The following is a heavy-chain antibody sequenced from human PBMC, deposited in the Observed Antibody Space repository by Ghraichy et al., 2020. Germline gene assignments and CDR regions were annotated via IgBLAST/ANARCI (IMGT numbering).Heavy chain of an antibody. Sequence: GGSLRLSCAASGFTFSSYAMHWVRQAPGKGLEWVAVISYDGSNKYYADSVKGRFTISRDNSKNTLYLQMNSLRAEDTAVYYCARRGIAVAGDYYYGMDVWGQGTTVTVSS. CDR1: GFTFSSYA. CDR2: ISYDGSNK. J-gene: IGHJ6*02. V-gene: IGHV3-30-3*01. CDR3: ARRGIAVAGDYYYGMDV. D-gene: IGHD6-19*01.